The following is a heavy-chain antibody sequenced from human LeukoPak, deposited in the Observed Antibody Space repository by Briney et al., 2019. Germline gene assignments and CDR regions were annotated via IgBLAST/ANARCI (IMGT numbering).Heavy chain of an antibody. D-gene: IGHD3-10*01. V-gene: IGHV3-23*01. Sequence: QPGGSLRLSCAASGFTFSSYAMSWVRQAPGKGLEWASAISGSGGSTYYAASVKGRFTISRDNSKNTLYLQMNSLRAEDTAVYYCAKDLPLWFGELLIDYWGQGTLVTVSS. CDR3: AKDLPLWFGELLIDY. J-gene: IGHJ4*02. CDR2: ISGSGGST. CDR1: GFTFSSYA.